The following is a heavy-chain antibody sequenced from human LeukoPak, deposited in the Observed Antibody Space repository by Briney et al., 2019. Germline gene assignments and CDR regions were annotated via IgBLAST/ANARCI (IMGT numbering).Heavy chain of an antibody. Sequence: GGSLRLSCAASGFTFSSYWMSWVRQAPGKGLEWVANIKQDGSERYYVGSVKGRFTISRDNAKNSLYLQMNSLRVEDTAVYYCAIEEGTSPFDYWGQGTLVTVSP. CDR3: AIEEGTSPFDY. CDR1: GFTFSSYW. CDR2: IKQDGSER. J-gene: IGHJ4*02. D-gene: IGHD3-10*01. V-gene: IGHV3-7*01.